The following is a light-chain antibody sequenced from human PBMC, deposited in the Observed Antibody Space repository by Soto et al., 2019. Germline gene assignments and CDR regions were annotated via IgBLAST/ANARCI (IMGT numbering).Light chain of an antibody. J-gene: IGLJ2*01. CDR2: EVN. CDR3: SSYGGSNNFVL. CDR1: RSDIGGYNY. Sequence: QSALTQPPSASGSPGQSVTISCTGTRSDIGGYNYVSWYQQHPGQAPKLMIFEVNKRPSGVPDRFSGSKSGNTASLPVSGLQAEDEADYYCSSYGGSNNFVLFGGGTKLTVL. V-gene: IGLV2-8*01.